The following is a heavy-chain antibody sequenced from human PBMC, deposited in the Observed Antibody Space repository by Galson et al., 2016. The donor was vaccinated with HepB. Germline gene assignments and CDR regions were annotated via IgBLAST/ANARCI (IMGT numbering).Heavy chain of an antibody. J-gene: IGHJ6*02. CDR3: ARGLRWSGFFKIYFYYGMDV. Sequence: LRLSCAASGFTFSSHSMHWARQAPGKGLEWVAVISHDGGNHFYADSVKGRFTISRDNSKNTLYLQMNRLKPDDTAVYFCARGLRWSGFFKIYFYYGMDVWGRGTTVTVSS. D-gene: IGHD3-3*01. CDR2: ISHDGGNH. CDR1: GFTFSSHS. V-gene: IGHV3-30*14.